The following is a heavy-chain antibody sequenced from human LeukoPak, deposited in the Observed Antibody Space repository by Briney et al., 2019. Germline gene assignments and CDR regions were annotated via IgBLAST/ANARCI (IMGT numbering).Heavy chain of an antibody. CDR3: ARDSIAAAGTVEAFDI. CDR1: GGSISSYY. J-gene: IGHJ3*02. Sequence: SETLSLTCTVSGGSISSYYWSWIRQPPGKGGEGRGDIYYSGSTNYNPSLKSRVTMSVATSKTQFSLKLSSVTAAATAVYYCARDSIAAAGTVEAFDIWGQGTMVTVSS. CDR2: IYYSGST. V-gene: IGHV4-59*12. D-gene: IGHD6-13*01.